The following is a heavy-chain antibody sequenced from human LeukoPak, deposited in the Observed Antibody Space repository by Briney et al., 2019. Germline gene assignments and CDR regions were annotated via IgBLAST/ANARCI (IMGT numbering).Heavy chain of an antibody. CDR1: GGSISSGGYC. Sequence: PSQTLSLTCTVSGGSISSGGYCWSWIRQHPGKGLEWIGYIYYSGSTYYNPSLKSRVTISVDTSKNQFSLKLSSVTAADTAVYYCASRDGYNYVSASDIWGQGTMVTVSS. V-gene: IGHV4-31*03. D-gene: IGHD5-24*01. CDR2: IYYSGST. CDR3: ASRDGYNYVSASDI. J-gene: IGHJ3*02.